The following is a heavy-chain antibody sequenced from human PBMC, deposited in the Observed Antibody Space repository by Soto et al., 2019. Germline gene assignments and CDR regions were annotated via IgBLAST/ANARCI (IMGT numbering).Heavy chain of an antibody. D-gene: IGHD1-26*01. Sequence: ASVKVSCKASGYTFTSYGISWVRQAPGQGLEWMGWINAYNGNTKYSQKLQGRVTITRDTSASTAYMELSSLRSEDTAVYYCARPRGPPFKYDPWGQGTLVNVSS. V-gene: IGHV1-18*01. CDR2: INAYNGNT. CDR1: GYTFTSYG. J-gene: IGHJ5*02. CDR3: ARPRGPPFKYDP.